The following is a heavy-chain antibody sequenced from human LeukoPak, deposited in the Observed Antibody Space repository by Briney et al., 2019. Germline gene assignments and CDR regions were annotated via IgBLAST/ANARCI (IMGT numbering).Heavy chain of an antibody. J-gene: IGHJ4*02. CDR1: GFTFTSSA. D-gene: IGHD6-19*01. V-gene: IGHV1-58*02. CDR2: IVVGSGNT. Sequence: ASVKVSCKASGFTFTSSAMQWVRQARGQRLEWIGWIVVGSGNTNYAQKFQERVTITRDMSTSTAYTELSSLRSEDTAVYYCAASSTYSSGWYEPPDYWGQGTLVTVSS. CDR3: AASSTYSSGWYEPPDY.